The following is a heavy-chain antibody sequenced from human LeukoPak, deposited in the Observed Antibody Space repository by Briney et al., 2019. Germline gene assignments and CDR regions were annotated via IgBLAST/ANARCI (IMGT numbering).Heavy chain of an antibody. J-gene: IGHJ4*02. Sequence: ASVKVSCKASGYTFTSYCMHWVRQAPGQGLEWVGILNPSGGITSYAQKFQGRVTMTRDTSTSTVYMELSSLRSEDTAVYYCARDGPRIAALGEDFDYWGQGTLVTVSS. CDR3: ARDGPRIAALGEDFDY. CDR1: GYTFTSYC. CDR2: LNPSGGIT. V-gene: IGHV1-46*01. D-gene: IGHD6-6*01.